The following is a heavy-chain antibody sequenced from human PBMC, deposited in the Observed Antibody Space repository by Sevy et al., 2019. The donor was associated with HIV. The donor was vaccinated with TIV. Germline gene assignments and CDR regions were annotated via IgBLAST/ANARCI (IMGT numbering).Heavy chain of an antibody. Sequence: SETLSLTCTVSGSSISDGFHWVWMRQPPGKGLEWIGGTHHSGTTYYNPSLMSRLTMSVDTSKNQFSLKLTSVSAADTAVDFCAIFLVRGNFDYWGPGLLVTVSS. CDR1: GSSISDGFH. D-gene: IGHD3-10*01. CDR3: AIFLVRGNFDY. CDR2: THHSGTT. J-gene: IGHJ4*02. V-gene: IGHV4-38-2*02.